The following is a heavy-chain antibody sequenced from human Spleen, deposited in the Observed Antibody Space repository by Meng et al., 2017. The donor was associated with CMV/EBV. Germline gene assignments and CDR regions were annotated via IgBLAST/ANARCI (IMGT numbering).Heavy chain of an antibody. CDR2: IHGNSGDT. D-gene: IGHD3-10*01. Sequence: QVQLVQSGAEVKKPGTSVKVSCRASGYTFTGHYIHWVRQAPGQGLEWMGWIHGNSGDTNYAQKFEGSVTMTRDTSISTAYMELSRLRSDDTAVYYCARDREFLLYYFDYWGQGTLVTFSS. V-gene: IGHV1-2*04. CDR3: ARDREFLLYYFDY. CDR1: GYTFTGHY. J-gene: IGHJ4*02.